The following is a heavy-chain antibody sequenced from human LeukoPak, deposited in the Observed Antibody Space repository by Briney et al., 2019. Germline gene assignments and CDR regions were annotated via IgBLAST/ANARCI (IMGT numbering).Heavy chain of an antibody. D-gene: IGHD3/OR15-3a*01. Sequence: SETLSLTCTVSGVSISSSNSYWGWLRQPPGTGLEWIGSIYYSGNTYYNASLKSQVSISIDTSKNQFSLRLTSVTAADTAVHYCARQTGSGLFILPGGQGTLVTVSS. J-gene: IGHJ4*02. CDR2: IYYSGNT. V-gene: IGHV4-39*01. CDR1: GVSISSSNSY. CDR3: ARQTGSGLFILP.